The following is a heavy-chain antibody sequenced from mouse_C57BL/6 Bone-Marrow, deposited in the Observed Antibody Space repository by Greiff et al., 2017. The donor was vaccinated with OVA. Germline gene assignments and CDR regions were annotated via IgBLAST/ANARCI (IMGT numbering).Heavy chain of an antibody. CDR2: IDPEAGDT. CDR1: GFNIKDYY. D-gene: IGHD2-2*01. J-gene: IGHJ2*01. CDR3: TLSTMVTTGFDD. V-gene: IGHV14-1*01. Sequence: VQLQQSGAELVRPGASVKLSCTASGFNIKDYYMHWVQQRPEQGLAWIGRIDPEAGDTEYAPKLPGKATMTADTYANTAYLQLSSLTSEDTAVYYCTLSTMVTTGFDDWGQGTTLTVSS.